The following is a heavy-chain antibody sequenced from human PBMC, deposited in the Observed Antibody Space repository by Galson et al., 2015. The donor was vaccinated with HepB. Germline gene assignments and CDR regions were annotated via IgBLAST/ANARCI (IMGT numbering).Heavy chain of an antibody. CDR2: FDPDDAET. Sequence: SVKVSCKVSGYTLTDLSMHWVRQTPGKGLEWMGGFDPDDAETIYAQKFQGRVTMTEDTSTETAYMELSSLKSEDTAAYYCATSLPRMTTVTTTEYWGQGTLVTVSS. CDR1: GYTLTDLS. J-gene: IGHJ4*02. V-gene: IGHV1-24*01. CDR3: ATSLPRMTTVTTTEY. D-gene: IGHD4-17*01.